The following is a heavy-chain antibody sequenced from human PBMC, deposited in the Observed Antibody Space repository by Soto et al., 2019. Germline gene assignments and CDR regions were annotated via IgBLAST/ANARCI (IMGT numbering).Heavy chain of an antibody. CDR2: IYYSGST. V-gene: IGHV4-30-4*01. CDR3: ASYTYYYDSSGYYPDC. D-gene: IGHD3-22*01. Sequence: SETLSLTCTVSGGSISSGDYYWSWIRQPPGKGLEWIGYIYYSGSTYYNPSLKSRVTITVDTSKNQFSLKLSSVTAADTAVYYCASYTYYYDSSGYYPDCWGQGTLVTVSS. J-gene: IGHJ4*02. CDR1: GGSISSGDYY.